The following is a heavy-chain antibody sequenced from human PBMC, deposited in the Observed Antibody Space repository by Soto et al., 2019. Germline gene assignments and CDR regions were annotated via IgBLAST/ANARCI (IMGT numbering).Heavy chain of an antibody. D-gene: IGHD5-18*01. Sequence: HVELVQSGADVKKPGASVTISCKAYGYTFTDYALHWVRQAPGQRLEWMGWMNAGVGNTLYSQKFQGRITITRDTSASTAYMELNSLKSEDTAIYYCARDTGYTFGSLNYWGPGTLVTVSS. CDR2: MNAGVGNT. CDR1: GYTFTDYA. V-gene: IGHV1-3*01. CDR3: ARDTGYTFGSLNY. J-gene: IGHJ4*02.